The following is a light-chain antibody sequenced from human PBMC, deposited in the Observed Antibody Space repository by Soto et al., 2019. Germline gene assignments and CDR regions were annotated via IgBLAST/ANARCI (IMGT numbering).Light chain of an antibody. Sequence: IPMTQSPSALSAYVGDRVTIPCRASQGIDNYLAWYQQKPGKVPKLLIYAASSLQSGVPSRFSGSGSGTDFTLTISSLFPDDFATYYFQEHNSSLRTFGQGTKVDIK. CDR2: AAS. CDR1: QGIDNY. V-gene: IGKV1-27*01. CDR3: QEHNSSLRT. J-gene: IGKJ1*01.